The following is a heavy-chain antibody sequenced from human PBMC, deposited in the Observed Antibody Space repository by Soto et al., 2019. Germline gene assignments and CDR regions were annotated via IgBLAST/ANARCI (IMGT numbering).Heavy chain of an antibody. CDR2: IRYDGSNT. J-gene: IGHJ3*02. CDR3: AKGAREVVVVVAATRRAFDI. V-gene: IGHV3-30*02. CDR1: GIIFTGFG. D-gene: IGHD2-15*01. Sequence: GGSLRLSCAASGIIFTGFGMHWVRQAPGKGLEWVAIIRYDGSNTYYADSVKGRFTISRDNSKNTLYLQMNSLRAEDTAVYYCAKGAREVVVVVAATRRAFDIWGQGTMVTVS.